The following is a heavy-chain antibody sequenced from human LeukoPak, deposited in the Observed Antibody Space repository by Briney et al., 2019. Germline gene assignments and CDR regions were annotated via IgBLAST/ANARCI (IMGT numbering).Heavy chain of an antibody. CDR3: ASARLTRVTEFDY. J-gene: IGHJ4*02. Sequence: SQTLSLTCAVSGGSISSGGYSWSWIRQPPGKGLEWIGYIYHSGSTYYNPSLKSRVTISVDRSKNQFSLKLSSVTAADTALYYCASARLTRVTEFDYWGQGTLVTVSS. V-gene: IGHV4-30-2*01. CDR1: GGSISSGGYS. D-gene: IGHD4-17*01. CDR2: IYHSGST.